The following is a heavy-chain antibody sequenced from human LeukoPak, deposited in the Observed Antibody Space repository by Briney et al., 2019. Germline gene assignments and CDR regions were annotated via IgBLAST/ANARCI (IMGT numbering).Heavy chain of an antibody. J-gene: IGHJ4*02. Sequence: GGSLRLSCAASGFTFSSYAMSWVRQAPGKGLEWVSAIRGSGGSTYYADSVKGRFTISRDNSKNTLYLQMNSLRAEDTAVYYCAKGLLPLPYYFDYWGQGTLVTVSS. CDR2: IRGSGGST. V-gene: IGHV3-23*01. CDR1: GFTFSSYA. CDR3: AKGLLPLPYYFDY.